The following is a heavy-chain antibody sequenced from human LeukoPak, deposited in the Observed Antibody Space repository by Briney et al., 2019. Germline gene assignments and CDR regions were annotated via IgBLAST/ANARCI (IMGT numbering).Heavy chain of an antibody. J-gene: IGHJ6*03. V-gene: IGHV4-34*01. D-gene: IGHD3-10*01. Sequence: PSETLSLTCAVYGGSFSGYYWSWIRQPPGKGLEWIGEINHSGSTNYNPSLKSRVTISVDTSKNQFSLKLSSVTAADTAVYYCARRSGSGSYYKWSYYYYYMDVWGKGTTVTISS. CDR3: ARRSGSGSYYKWSYYYYYMDV. CDR1: GGSFSGYY. CDR2: INHSGST.